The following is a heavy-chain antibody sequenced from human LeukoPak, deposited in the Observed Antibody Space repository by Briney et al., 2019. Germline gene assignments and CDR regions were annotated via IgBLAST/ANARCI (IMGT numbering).Heavy chain of an antibody. CDR3: ARGRGYSYGYVKFDY. CDR2: INHSGST. V-gene: IGHV4-34*01. CDR1: GGSFSGYY. Sequence: SETLSLTCAVHGGSFSGYYWSWIRQPPGKGLEWIGEINHSGSTNYNPSLKSRVTISVDTSKNQFSLKLSSVTAADTAVYYCARGRGYSYGYVKFDYWGQGTLVTVSS. D-gene: IGHD5-18*01. J-gene: IGHJ4*02.